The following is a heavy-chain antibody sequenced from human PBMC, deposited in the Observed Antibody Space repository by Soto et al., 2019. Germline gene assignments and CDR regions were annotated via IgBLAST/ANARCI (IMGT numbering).Heavy chain of an antibody. D-gene: IGHD2-15*01. V-gene: IGHV4-59*08. CDR2: IHNSGST. CDR3: ARPGFCSGDRCRPDR. CDR1: GDPMTSDY. Sequence: SETLSLTCTVPGDPMTSDYWSWIRQSPGKGLEWMGYIHNSGSTYYNPSLGSRVTISLDTAKKQYSLKLTSVTAADTAVYYCARPGFCSGDRCRPDRWGQGTLVTSPQ. J-gene: IGHJ5*02.